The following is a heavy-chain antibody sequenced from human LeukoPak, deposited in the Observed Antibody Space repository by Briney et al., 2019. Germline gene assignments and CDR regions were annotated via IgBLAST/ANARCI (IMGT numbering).Heavy chain of an antibody. CDR2: VSGSGAST. CDR1: GFTFSTYA. D-gene: IGHD6-13*01. V-gene: IGHV3-23*01. J-gene: IGHJ4*02. Sequence: PGGSLRLSCAAPGFTFSTYAMSWVRQAPGKGLEWVSGVSGSGASTYYADSVKGRFTISRDNSKNTLYLQMNSLRAEDTAIYYCAKVRTQLALYYLDYWGQGTLVTVSS. CDR3: AKVRTQLALYYLDY.